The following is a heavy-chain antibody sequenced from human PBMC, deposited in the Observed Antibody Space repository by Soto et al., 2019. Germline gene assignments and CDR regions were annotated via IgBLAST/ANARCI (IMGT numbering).Heavy chain of an antibody. CDR1: GFSVSDYF. J-gene: IGHJ6*02. V-gene: IGHV3-7*03. Sequence: EVQLVESGGGLVQPGGSLRLSCVGSGFSVSDYFMTWVRQAPGKGLEWVANIKEDGSEKYYVESVKGRFTISRDNAKNSLYLQVNSLRDEDTAVYYCERSRFRGMDVWGQGTTVTVSS. CDR2: IKEDGSEK. CDR3: ERSRFRGMDV.